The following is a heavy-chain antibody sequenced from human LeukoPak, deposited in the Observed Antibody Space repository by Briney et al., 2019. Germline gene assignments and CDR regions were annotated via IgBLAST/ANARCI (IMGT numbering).Heavy chain of an antibody. V-gene: IGHV4-39*07. CDR2: IYYSGST. CDR3: ARDIVVVTPFGY. Sequence: SETLSLTCTVSGGSIRSSSNYYWGWIRQPPGKGLECIGSIYYSGSTYYNPSLKSRVTISVDTSKNQFSLKLSSVTAADTAVYYCARDIVVVTPFGYWGQGTLVTVSS. D-gene: IGHD2-21*02. CDR1: GGSIRSSSNYY. J-gene: IGHJ4*02.